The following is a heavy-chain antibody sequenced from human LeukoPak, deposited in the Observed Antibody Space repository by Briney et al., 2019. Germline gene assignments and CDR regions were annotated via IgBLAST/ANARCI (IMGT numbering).Heavy chain of an antibody. CDR1: GGTFISYA. V-gene: IGHV1-69*06. Sequence: GASVKVSCKASGGTFISYAISWVRQAPGQGLEWMGGIIPIFGTANYAQKFQGRVTITADKSTSTAYMELSSLRSEDTAVYYCARDDYYGSGSFYYYYMDVWGEGTTVTVSS. J-gene: IGHJ6*03. CDR2: IIPIFGTA. CDR3: ARDDYYGSGSFYYYYMDV. D-gene: IGHD3-10*01.